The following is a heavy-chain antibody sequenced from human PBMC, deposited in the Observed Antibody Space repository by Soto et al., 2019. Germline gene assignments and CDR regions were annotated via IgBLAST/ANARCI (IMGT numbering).Heavy chain of an antibody. J-gene: IGHJ1*01. CDR2: ISAYNGNT. D-gene: IGHD3-22*01. Sequence: GASVKVSCKASGYTFTSYGISWVRQAPGQGLEWMGWISAYNGNTNYAQKLQGRVTMTTDTSTSTAYMELSSLRSEDTAVYYCAFSNPPYYYDSSGYHPYFQHWGQGTLVTVSS. CDR1: GYTFTSYG. CDR3: AFSNPPYYYDSSGYHPYFQH. V-gene: IGHV1-18*01.